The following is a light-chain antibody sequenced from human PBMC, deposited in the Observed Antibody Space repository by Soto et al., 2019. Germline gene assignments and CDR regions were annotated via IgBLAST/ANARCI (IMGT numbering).Light chain of an antibody. J-gene: IGKJ1*01. CDR2: DAS. Sequence: DIQITQSPSTLSASVGDRVTITCRASQSISYWLAWYQQKPGRAPKLLIFDASSLESGVPSRFSGSGSGTEFTLTISSLQPDDFATYYCQQYNSYSLWTFGQGTKVDIK. V-gene: IGKV1-5*01. CDR3: QQYNSYSLWT. CDR1: QSISYW.